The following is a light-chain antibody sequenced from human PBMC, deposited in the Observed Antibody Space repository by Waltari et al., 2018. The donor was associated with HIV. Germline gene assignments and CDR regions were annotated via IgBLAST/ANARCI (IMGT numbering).Light chain of an antibody. CDR1: QRLVYSDGNTY. V-gene: IGKV2-30*01. CDR3: IQGTQWLT. CDR2: RVS. Sequence: VVLTQSPLSLPVTLGQPASIPCRSSQRLVYSDGNTYLNWVQQRPGQSPRRLIYRVSNRDSGGPDRFSDSGSSTDFTLKISRVEAEDVGIYYCIQGTQWLTFGGGTKVEIK. J-gene: IGKJ4*01.